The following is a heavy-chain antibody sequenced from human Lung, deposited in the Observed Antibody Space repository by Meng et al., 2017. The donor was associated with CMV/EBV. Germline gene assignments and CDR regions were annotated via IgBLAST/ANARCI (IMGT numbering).Heavy chain of an antibody. V-gene: IGHV1-18*01. CDR1: GYTFASYG. CDR2: FVNNVDT. D-gene: IGHD3-10*01. CDR3: ARGTPGRSYSDY. J-gene: IGHJ4*02. Sequence: QVQLVQSGAEVKRPGAPVKVSCKASGYTFASYGISWLRQAPGQGLEWMGWFVNNVDTYSAQKFQGRVTMTTDTHTSTAFMELRSLRSDDTAVYYCARGTPGRSYSDYWGQGTLVTVSS.